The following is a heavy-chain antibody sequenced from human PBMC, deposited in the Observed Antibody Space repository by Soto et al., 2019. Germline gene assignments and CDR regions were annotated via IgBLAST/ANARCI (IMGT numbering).Heavy chain of an antibody. CDR2: IIPIFGTA. Sequence: QVQLVQAGAEVKKPGSSVKVSCKASGGTFSSYAISWVRQAPGQGLEWMGGIIPIFGTANYAQKFQGRVTITADESTSTAYMELSSLRSEDTAVYYCAMVSPGIAKLDNWFDPWGQGTLVTVSS. CDR1: GGTFSSYA. CDR3: AMVSPGIAKLDNWFDP. J-gene: IGHJ5*02. V-gene: IGHV1-69*01. D-gene: IGHD6-13*01.